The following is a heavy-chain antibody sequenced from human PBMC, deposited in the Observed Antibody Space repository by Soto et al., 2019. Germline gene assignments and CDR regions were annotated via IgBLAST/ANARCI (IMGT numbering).Heavy chain of an antibody. CDR3: AREGDYPYYYYGMDV. V-gene: IGHV1-18*01. CDR1: GYTFTRNG. CDR2: INGYNGNT. Sequence: GASVKVSCKASGYTFTRNGITWVRQARGQGLEWMGWINGYNGNTKYAQKLQGRVTMTTDTSTSTAYMELRSLTSDDTAVYYCAREGDYPYYYYGMDVWGQGTTVTVSS. D-gene: IGHD4-17*01. J-gene: IGHJ6*02.